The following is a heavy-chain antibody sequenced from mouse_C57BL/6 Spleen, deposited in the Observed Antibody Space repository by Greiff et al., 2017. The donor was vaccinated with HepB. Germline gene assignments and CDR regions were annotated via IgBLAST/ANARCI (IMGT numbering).Heavy chain of an antibody. V-gene: IGHV1-5*01. Sequence: VQLQQSGTVLARPGASVKMSCKTSGYTFTSYWMHWVKQRPGQGLEWIGAIYPGNSDTSYNQKFKGKAKLTAVTSASTAYMELSSLTNEDSAVYYCTNLYYSNYEGYFDYWGQGTTLTVSS. J-gene: IGHJ2*01. CDR3: TNLYYSNYEGYFDY. CDR2: IYPGNSDT. D-gene: IGHD2-5*01. CDR1: GYTFTSYW.